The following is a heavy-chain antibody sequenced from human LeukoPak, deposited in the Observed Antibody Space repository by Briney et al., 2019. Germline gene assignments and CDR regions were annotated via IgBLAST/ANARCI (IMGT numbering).Heavy chain of an antibody. Sequence: GGSLILSCAASGLTFRSYGMHWVRQAPGKGLEWVAVISYDGSHKYYADSVKGRFSISRDNSKNTLYLQMNSLRADDTAVYYCAKGARGDTVTSIVGLNWFDPWGQGTLVTVSS. D-gene: IGHD4-17*01. CDR2: ISYDGSHK. CDR1: GLTFRSYG. V-gene: IGHV3-30*18. CDR3: AKGARGDTVTSIVGLNWFDP. J-gene: IGHJ5*02.